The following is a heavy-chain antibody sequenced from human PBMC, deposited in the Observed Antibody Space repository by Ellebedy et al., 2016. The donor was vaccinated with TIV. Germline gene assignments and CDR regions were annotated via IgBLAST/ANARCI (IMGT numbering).Heavy chain of an antibody. CDR2: INQDGSQK. CDR3: ATDGSYGDYRSPAHAFVF. J-gene: IGHJ3*01. Sequence: GESLKISCAASGFPFSNYWMSWVRQAPGKGLEWVANINQDGSQKYYVDSVKGRFTISRDNAKNSLYLQMNSLRDEDTSVYYCATDGSYGDYRSPAHAFVFWGQGTMVTVSS. V-gene: IGHV3-7*01. D-gene: IGHD4-17*01. CDR1: GFPFSNYW.